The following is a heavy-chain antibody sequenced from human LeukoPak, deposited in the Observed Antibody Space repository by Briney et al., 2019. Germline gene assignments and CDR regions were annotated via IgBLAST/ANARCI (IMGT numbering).Heavy chain of an antibody. CDR3: AREEVPHGFDI. V-gene: IGHV4-59*01. CDR2: IYFSGST. Sequence: SETLSLTCTVPGGSISTYYWSWIRQPPGKGLEYIGYIYFSGSTNYNPSLKSRLTMSLDTSKNQFSLKLSSVTAADTAVYYCAREEVPHGFDIWGQGTMVSVSS. J-gene: IGHJ3*02. CDR1: GGSISTYY.